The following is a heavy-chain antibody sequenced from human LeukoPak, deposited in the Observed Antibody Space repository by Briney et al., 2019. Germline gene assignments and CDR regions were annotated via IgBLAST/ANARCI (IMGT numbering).Heavy chain of an antibody. CDR2: INPNSGGT. V-gene: IGHV1-2*02. CDR3: ARGRIAVAGTYYYYYMDV. Sequence: ASVKVSCKASGYTFTSYYMHWVRQAPGQGLEWMGWINPNSGGTNYAQKFQGRVTMTRDTSISTAYMELSRLRSDDTAVYYCARGRIAVAGTYYYYYMDVWGKGTTVTVSS. J-gene: IGHJ6*03. D-gene: IGHD6-19*01. CDR1: GYTFTSYY.